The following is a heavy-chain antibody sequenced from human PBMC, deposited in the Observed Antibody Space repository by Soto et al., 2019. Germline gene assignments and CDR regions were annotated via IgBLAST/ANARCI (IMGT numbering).Heavy chain of an antibody. CDR1: GFTFNIYS. D-gene: IGHD3-10*01. Sequence: WGSLRLSCVASGFTFNIYSMIWVRQAPGKGLEWVSSISSSSYIYYADSVKGRFTISRDNAKNSLFLQMNSLRAEDTAVYYCARVGYYYGSGSYRGGDYFDYWGQGTLVTVSS. CDR3: ARVGYYYGSGSYRGGDYFDY. V-gene: IGHV3-21*01. CDR2: ISSSSYI. J-gene: IGHJ4*02.